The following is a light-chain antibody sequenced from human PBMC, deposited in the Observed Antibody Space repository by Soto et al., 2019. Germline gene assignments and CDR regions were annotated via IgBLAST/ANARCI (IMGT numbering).Light chain of an antibody. CDR2: DAS. J-gene: IGKJ1*01. CDR3: QQYDSFSWT. V-gene: IGKV1-5*01. CDR1: QCISSW. Sequence: IQMTQSPSTLSASVGDRVTITCRASQCISSWLAWYQQKPGKAPKLLIYDASSLQSGVPSRFSGRGSGTEFTLTISSLQPDDFATYYCQQYDSFSWTFGQGTKVENK.